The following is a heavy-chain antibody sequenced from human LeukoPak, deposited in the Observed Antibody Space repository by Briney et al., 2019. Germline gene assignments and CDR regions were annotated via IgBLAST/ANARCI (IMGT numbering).Heavy chain of an antibody. CDR3: ARAMRRSSSTSYSSYYVGMDV. CDR2: IIPIFGSA. Sequence: ASVKVSCKASGGTFSSYAISWVRQAPGQGLEWMGGIIPIFGSANYAQKFQGRVTITADESTSTAYMELSSLRSEDTAVYYCARAMRRSSSTSYSSYYVGMDVWGQGTMVTVSS. CDR1: GGTFSSYA. D-gene: IGHD2-2*01. V-gene: IGHV1-69*13. J-gene: IGHJ6*02.